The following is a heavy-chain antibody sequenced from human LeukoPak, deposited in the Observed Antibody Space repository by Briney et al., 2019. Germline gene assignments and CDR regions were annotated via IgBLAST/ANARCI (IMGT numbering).Heavy chain of an antibody. CDR1: GGSISKTGLY. V-gene: IGHV4-39*01. CDR3: AKLYFYGSSEWDY. CDR2: IYYSGST. D-gene: IGHD3-22*01. J-gene: IGHJ4*02. Sequence: SETLSLTCTVSGGSISKTGLYWGWLRQPPGKGLEWIGSIYYSGSTYYNPSLERRVTISVDTSKNQFALKLISVTAADTAVYYCAKLYFYGSSEWDYWGQGTLVTVSS.